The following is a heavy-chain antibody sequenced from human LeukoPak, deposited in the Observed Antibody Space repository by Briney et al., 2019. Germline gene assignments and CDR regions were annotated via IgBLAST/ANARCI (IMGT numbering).Heavy chain of an antibody. CDR1: GFTFSSYSMN. CDR2: IYYSGST. V-gene: IGHV4-59*05. CDR3: ARQVYDSSGANDY. J-gene: IGHJ4*02. Sequence: GSLRLSCAASGFTFSSYSMNWARQAPGKGLEWIGSIYYSGSTYYNPSLKSRVTISVDTSKNQFSLKLSSVTAADTAVYYCARQVYDSSGANDYWGQGTLVTVSS. D-gene: IGHD3-22*01.